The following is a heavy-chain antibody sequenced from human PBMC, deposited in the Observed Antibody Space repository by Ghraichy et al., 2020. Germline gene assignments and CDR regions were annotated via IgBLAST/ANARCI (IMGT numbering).Heavy chain of an antibody. D-gene: IGHD5-12*01. V-gene: IGHV1-3*01. CDR3: ASQYHSGWPDVDS. Sequence: SVKVSCKASGYTFISEAIHWVRQAPGQRLEWMGWINVGNGNTKYSQNFQGRVTFTRDTSATTAYMDLSSLRSEDSAMYYCASQYHSGWPDVDSWGQGTLVTVSS. CDR1: GYTFISEA. J-gene: IGHJ4*02. CDR2: INVGNGNT.